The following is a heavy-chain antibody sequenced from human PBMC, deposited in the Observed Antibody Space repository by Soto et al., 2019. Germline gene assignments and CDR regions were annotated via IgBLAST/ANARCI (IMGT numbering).Heavy chain of an antibody. D-gene: IGHD6-19*01. CDR1: GFTFSGNH. CDR2: ISSSGGST. V-gene: IGHV3-23*01. CDR3: ARPGGPYSSGWYFGY. Sequence: EAPLLEPGGGLVQPGGSLRLSSGASGFTFSGNHMSWVRQAPGKGLEWVSIISSSGGSTSYTGFVKGRFTISRDNSKNTRFVQMNSLRAEDTGVYYCARPGGPYSSGWYFGYWGQGALVNVFS. J-gene: IGHJ4*02.